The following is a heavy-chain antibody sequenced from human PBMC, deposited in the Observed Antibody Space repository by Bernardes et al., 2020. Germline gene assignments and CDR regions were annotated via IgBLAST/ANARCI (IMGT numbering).Heavy chain of an antibody. Sequence: SVKVSCMASGGTFNSYAISWVRQVPGQGLEWMARIIPILDMPIYAQKFQGTVTVTADTSTSTAYMDLSRLTSEDTAVYYCATDRDYGDTASLDYWGQGTLVTVSS. CDR3: ATDRDYGDTASLDY. V-gene: IGHV1-69*04. CDR2: IIPILDMP. J-gene: IGHJ4*02. CDR1: GGTFNSYA. D-gene: IGHD4-17*01.